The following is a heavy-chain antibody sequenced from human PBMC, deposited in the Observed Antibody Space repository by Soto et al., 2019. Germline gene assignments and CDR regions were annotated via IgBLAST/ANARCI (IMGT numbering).Heavy chain of an antibody. CDR3: ARSLRGVLTAFAY. Sequence: EVQLLESGGGLVQPGGSLRLSCAASGFTFSINAMSWVRQAPGKGLEWVSAIRGSAGSTYYADSVKGRFTISRDNSKNTRCLQMNSLRAEATALYYCARSLRGVLTAFAYWGQGTLVTVSS. J-gene: IGHJ4*02. D-gene: IGHD3-10*01. CDR2: IRGSAGST. CDR1: GFTFSINA. V-gene: IGHV3-23*01.